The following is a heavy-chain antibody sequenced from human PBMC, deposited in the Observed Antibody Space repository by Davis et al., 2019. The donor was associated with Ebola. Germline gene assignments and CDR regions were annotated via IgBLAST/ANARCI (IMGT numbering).Heavy chain of an antibody. CDR1: GGSISSYY. D-gene: IGHD2-15*01. Sequence: SETLSLTCTVSGGSISSYYWSWIRQPPGKGLEWIGYIYYSGSTYYNPSLKSRVTISVDTSKNQFSLKLSSVTAADTAVYYCARVRVAATTNWFDPWGQGTLVTVSS. CDR3: ARVRVAATTNWFDP. J-gene: IGHJ5*02. V-gene: IGHV4-59*01. CDR2: IYYSGST.